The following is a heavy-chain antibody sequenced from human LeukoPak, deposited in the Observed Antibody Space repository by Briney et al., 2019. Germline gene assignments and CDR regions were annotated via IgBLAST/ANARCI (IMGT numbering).Heavy chain of an antibody. CDR3: ARHYCSSTSCYQGYAFDI. Sequence: SETLSLTCTVSGGSISSYYWSWIRQPPGKGLEWIGYIYYSGSTNYKPSLKSRVTISVDTSKNQFSLKLSSVTAADTAVYYCARHYCSSTSCYQGYAFDIWGQGTMVTVSS. V-gene: IGHV4-59*08. J-gene: IGHJ3*02. CDR2: IYYSGST. CDR1: GGSISSYY. D-gene: IGHD2-2*01.